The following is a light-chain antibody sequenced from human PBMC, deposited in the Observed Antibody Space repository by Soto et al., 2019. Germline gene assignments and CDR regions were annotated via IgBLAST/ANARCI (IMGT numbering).Light chain of an antibody. CDR2: TNN. CDR1: SSNIGSNT. Sequence: QSVLTQPPSASGTPGQRVTISCSGGSSNIGSNTVNWYQQLPGTAPKLLIYTNNQRPSGVPDRFSGSKSGTPASLAISGLQSEDEADYYCAAWDDSLDGLYVFGTGTKLTVL. J-gene: IGLJ1*01. V-gene: IGLV1-44*01. CDR3: AAWDDSLDGLYV.